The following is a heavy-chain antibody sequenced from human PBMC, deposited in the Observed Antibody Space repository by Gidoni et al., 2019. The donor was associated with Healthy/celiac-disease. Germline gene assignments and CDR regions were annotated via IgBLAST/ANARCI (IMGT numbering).Heavy chain of an antibody. CDR2: IRSKAYGGTT. J-gene: IGHJ6*02. CDR3: TRDPLVGANSYYYYGMDV. CDR1: GFTFGAYA. Sequence: EVQLVESGGGLVQPGRSLRLSCTASGFTFGAYAMSWFRQAPGKGLEWVGFIRSKAYGGTTEYAASVKGRFTISRDDSKSIAYLQMNSLKTEDTAVYYCTRDPLVGANSYYYYGMDVWGQGTTVTVSS. V-gene: IGHV3-49*03. D-gene: IGHD1-26*01.